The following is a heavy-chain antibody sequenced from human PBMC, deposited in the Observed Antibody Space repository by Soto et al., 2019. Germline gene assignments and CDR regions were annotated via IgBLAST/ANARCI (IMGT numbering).Heavy chain of an antibody. CDR1: GFTFSSYG. V-gene: IGHV3-30*03. CDR3: ASSPYSSGPLGMDV. J-gene: IGHJ6*02. D-gene: IGHD6-19*01. Sequence: GGSLRLSCAASGFTFSSYGMHWVRQAPGKGLEWVAVISYDGSNKYYADSVKGRVTITRDTSASTAYMELSSLRSEDTAVYYCASSPYSSGPLGMDVWGQGTTVTVSS. CDR2: ISYDGSNK.